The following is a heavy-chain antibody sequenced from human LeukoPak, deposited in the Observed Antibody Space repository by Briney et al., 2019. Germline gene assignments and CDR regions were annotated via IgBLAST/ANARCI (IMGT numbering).Heavy chain of an antibody. J-gene: IGHJ6*02. CDR1: GFTLRSHW. Sequence: GGSLRLSCAASGFTLRSHWMHWVREAPGEGLVWVSRINPDGSLTDYAGSVTGRFTISRDNAKNTMYLEMNSLRAEDTAVYYCGRGTLSYAGMDVWGQGTTVIVSS. V-gene: IGHV3-74*01. D-gene: IGHD1-7*01. CDR2: INPDGSLT. CDR3: GRGTLSYAGMDV.